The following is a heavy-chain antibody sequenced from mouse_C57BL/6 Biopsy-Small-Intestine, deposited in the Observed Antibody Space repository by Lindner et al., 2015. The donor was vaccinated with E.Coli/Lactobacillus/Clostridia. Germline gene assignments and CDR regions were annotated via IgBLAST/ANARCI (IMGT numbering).Heavy chain of an antibody. Sequence: SVKVSCKASGGNFSDYAISWVRQAPGQGLEWMGGIIPLFGTTNYAQKFQDRVTITADKSTTTVHMELSSLTSEDTAVYYCARGGFWSCSGGSCGAYFVPWGQGSLVTVSS. D-gene: IGHD1-1*02. J-gene: IGHJ4*01. V-gene: IGHV1S126*01. CDR1: GGNFSDYA. CDR2: IIPLFGTT. CDR3: ARGGFWSCSGGSCGAYFVP.